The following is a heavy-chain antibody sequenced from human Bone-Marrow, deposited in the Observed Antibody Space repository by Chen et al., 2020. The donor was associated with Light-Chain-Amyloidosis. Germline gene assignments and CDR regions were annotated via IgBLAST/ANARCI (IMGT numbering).Heavy chain of an antibody. V-gene: IGHV3-23*01. Sequence: EVQLLESGGGVVQPGGSLRLSCAASGITFVSYAMGWVRQAPWKGLELASDVSAGGVNNYYPDSVNCRVTISIDNYKNTLYLEMNSLRAEDTATYFCAKDILWGGSTIFGAVLGWGFDHWGQGVLVIVSS. D-gene: IGHD3-3*01. J-gene: IGHJ4*02. CDR2: VSAGGVNN. CDR3: AKDILWGGSTIFGAVLGWGFDH. CDR1: GITFVSYA.